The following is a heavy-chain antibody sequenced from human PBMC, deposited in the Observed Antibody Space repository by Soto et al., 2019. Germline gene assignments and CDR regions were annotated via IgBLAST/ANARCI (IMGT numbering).Heavy chain of an antibody. Sequence: AGGSLRLSCAASGFTFSSYSMNWVRQAPGKGLEWVSSISSSSSYIYYADSVKGRFTISRDNAKNSLYLQMNSLRAEDTAVYYCARDSFLYSGSRPHAFDIWGQARMATVSS. D-gene: IGHD1-26*01. J-gene: IGHJ3*02. CDR1: GFTFSSYS. CDR2: ISSSSSYI. V-gene: IGHV3-21*01. CDR3: ARDSFLYSGSRPHAFDI.